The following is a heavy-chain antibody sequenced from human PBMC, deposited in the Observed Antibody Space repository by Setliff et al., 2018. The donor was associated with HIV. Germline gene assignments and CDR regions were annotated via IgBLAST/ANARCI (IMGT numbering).Heavy chain of an antibody. Sequence: PGGSLRLSCEASGFTFSDYGMHWVRQAPGKGLEWVTFIRNDASNTYYADSVKGRFTISRDSSKNTLCLQMDSLRTEDTAVYYCAKTQGWHLINYWGPGTLVTVSS. CDR2: IRNDASNT. D-gene: IGHD6-19*01. V-gene: IGHV3-30*02. CDR1: GFTFSDYG. J-gene: IGHJ4*02. CDR3: AKTQGWHLINY.